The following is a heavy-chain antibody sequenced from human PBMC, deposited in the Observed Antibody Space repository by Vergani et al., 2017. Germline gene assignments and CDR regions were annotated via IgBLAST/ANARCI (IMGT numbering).Heavy chain of an antibody. CDR3: AKGGRYGDYIIDY. V-gene: IGHV3-33*06. Sequence: QVQLVESGGGVVQPGRSLRLSCAASGFTFSSYGMHWVRQAPGKGLEWVAVIWYDGSNKYYADSVKGRFTISRDNSKNTLYLQMNSRRAEDTAVYYCAKGGRYGDYIIDYWGQGTLVTVSS. D-gene: IGHD4-17*01. CDR1: GFTFSSYG. CDR2: IWYDGSNK. J-gene: IGHJ4*02.